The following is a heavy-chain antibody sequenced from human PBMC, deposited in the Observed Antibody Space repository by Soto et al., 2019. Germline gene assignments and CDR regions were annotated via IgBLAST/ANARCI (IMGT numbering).Heavy chain of an antibody. CDR3: ASQWELQGNYYYYGMDA. V-gene: IGHV1-3*01. CDR1: GYTFASYA. J-gene: IGHJ6*02. Sequence: ASVKVSCKASGYTFASYAMHWVRQAPGQRLEWMGWINAGNGNTKYSQKFQGRVTITRDTSASTAYMELSSLRSEDTAVYYCASQWELQGNYYYYGMDAWGQGTTVTVSS. D-gene: IGHD1-26*01. CDR2: INAGNGNT.